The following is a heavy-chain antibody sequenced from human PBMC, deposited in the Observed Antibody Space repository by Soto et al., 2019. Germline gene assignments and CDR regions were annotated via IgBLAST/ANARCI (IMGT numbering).Heavy chain of an antibody. D-gene: IGHD1-26*01. Sequence: GGSLRLSCAASGFTFSSYAMSWVRQAPGKGLEWVSAISGSGGSTYYADSVKGRFTISRDNSKNTLYLQMNSLGAEDTAVYYCARDFVVGGPTINYYYGMDGWGQGNTVTVSS. CDR3: ARDFVVGGPTINYYYGMDG. CDR1: GFTFSSYA. V-gene: IGHV3-23*01. CDR2: ISGSGGST. J-gene: IGHJ6*02.